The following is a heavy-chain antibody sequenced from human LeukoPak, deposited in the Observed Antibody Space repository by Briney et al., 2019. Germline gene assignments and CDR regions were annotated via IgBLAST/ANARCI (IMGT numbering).Heavy chain of an antibody. J-gene: IGHJ6*02. Sequence: PGGSLRLSCAASGFTFSSYSMNWVRQAPGKGLEWVSSISSSSSYIYYADSVKGRFTISRDNAKNSLYLQMNSLRAEDTAVYYCASYYDSSGYWDYYYGMDVWGQGTTVTASS. CDR1: GFTFSSYS. V-gene: IGHV3-21*01. CDR3: ASYYDSSGYWDYYYGMDV. D-gene: IGHD3-22*01. CDR2: ISSSSSYI.